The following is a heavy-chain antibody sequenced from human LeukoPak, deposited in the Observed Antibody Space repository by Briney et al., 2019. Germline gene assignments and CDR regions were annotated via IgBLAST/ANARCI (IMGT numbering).Heavy chain of an antibody. J-gene: IGHJ5*02. CDR3: ARECGDYVNWFDP. V-gene: IGHV4-31*03. Sequence: KPSETLSLACTVSGGSISSGGYYWSWIRQHPGKGLEWIGYIYYSGSTYYNPSLKSRVTISIDTSKNQFSLKLSSVTAADTAVYYCARECGDYVNWFDPWGQGTLVTVSS. CDR2: IYYSGST. D-gene: IGHD4-17*01. CDR1: GGSISSGGYY.